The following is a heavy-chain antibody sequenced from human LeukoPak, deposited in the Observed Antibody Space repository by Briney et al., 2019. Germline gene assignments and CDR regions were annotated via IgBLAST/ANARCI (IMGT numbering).Heavy chain of an antibody. D-gene: IGHD4-17*01. J-gene: IGHJ4*02. V-gene: IGHV3-74*01. CDR1: GFTFSTYW. Sequence: GGSLRLSCAASGFTFSTYWMHWVRQARGKGLVWVSRINSDGSSTTYADSVKGRFTISRDNAKNTLYLQMNRLRAEDTAVYYCARCPVTPPFFFDYWGQGTLVTVSS. CDR2: INSDGSST. CDR3: ARCPVTPPFFFDY.